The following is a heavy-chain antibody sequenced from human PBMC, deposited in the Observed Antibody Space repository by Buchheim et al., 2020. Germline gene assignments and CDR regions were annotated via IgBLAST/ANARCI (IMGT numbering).Heavy chain of an antibody. V-gene: IGHV5-51*03. Sequence: EVQLVQSGAEVKKPGESLKISCEGSGYSFTNYFSNYWIGWVRQMPGEGLEWMGIIHLTDSDTMYNPSFRGQVTISGDKSINTAYLQWSSLKASDTATYYCAATMHGNVMWDHWAQGT. CDR1: GYSFTNYFSNYW. CDR3: AATMHGNVMWDH. CDR2: IHLTDSDT. D-gene: IGHD3-16*01. J-gene: IGHJ4*02.